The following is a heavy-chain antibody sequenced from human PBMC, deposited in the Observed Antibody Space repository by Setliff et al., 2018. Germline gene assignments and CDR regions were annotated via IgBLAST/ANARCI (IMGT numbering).Heavy chain of an antibody. V-gene: IGHV4-59*11. CDR2: IYYSGST. D-gene: IGHD5-12*01. J-gene: IGHJ4*02. CDR3: ARGGTFRYFDF. CDR1: GGSIGPHY. Sequence: LSLTCTVSGGSIGPHYWSWIRQPPGKGLEWIGYIYYSGSTNYNPSLKSRVTISVDTSKNRFSLKLSSVTAADTAVYYCARGGTFRYFDFWGQGAPVTVSS.